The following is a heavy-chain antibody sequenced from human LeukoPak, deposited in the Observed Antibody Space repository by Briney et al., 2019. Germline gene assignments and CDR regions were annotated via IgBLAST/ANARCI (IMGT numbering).Heavy chain of an antibody. CDR1: GVTFSSYS. CDR2: ISSSSSTI. CDR3: ARAGIWYYFDY. D-gene: IGHD2-15*01. J-gene: IGHJ4*02. Sequence: GGSLRLSCAASGVTFSSYSMNWVRQAPGKGLEWVSYISSSSSTIYYADSVKGRFTISRHNAKNSLYLQMNSLRAEDTAVYYCARAGIWYYFDYWGQGPLVTVPS. V-gene: IGHV3-48*01.